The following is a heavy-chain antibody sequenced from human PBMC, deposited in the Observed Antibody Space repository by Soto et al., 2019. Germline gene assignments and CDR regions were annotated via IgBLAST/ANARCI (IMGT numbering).Heavy chain of an antibody. J-gene: IGHJ4*01. V-gene: IGHV1-46*01. CDR2: FNPSGGGT. CDR1: GDTYTSYY. Sequence: ASVKVSCKASGDTYTSYYIHWVRQAPGQGLGWMGTFNPSGGGTFYAQKFQGRVTMTGDASTSTVYMELSSLRSEDTAVYYCATAGIVVTSQPQLGYWGHGILVTVSS. CDR3: ATAGIVVTSQPQLGY. D-gene: IGHD1-26*01.